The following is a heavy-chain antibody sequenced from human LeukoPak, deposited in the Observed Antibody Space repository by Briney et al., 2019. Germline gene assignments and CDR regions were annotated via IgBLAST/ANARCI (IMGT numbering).Heavy chain of an antibody. D-gene: IGHD6-13*01. Sequence: GGSLRLSCAASGFTFSSYAMSWVRQAPGKGLEWVSAISGSGGSTYYADSVKGRFTISRDNSKNTLYLQMNSLRAEDTAVYYCAKNAAGTGGVWTYFDYWGQGTLVTVSS. V-gene: IGHV3-23*01. CDR1: GFTFSSYA. J-gene: IGHJ4*02. CDR2: ISGSGGST. CDR3: AKNAAGTGGVWTYFDY.